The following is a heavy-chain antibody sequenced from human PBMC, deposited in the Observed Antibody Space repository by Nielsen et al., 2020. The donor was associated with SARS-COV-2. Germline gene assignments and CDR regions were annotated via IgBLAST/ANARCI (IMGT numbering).Heavy chain of an antibody. CDR3: ARDVSGYGYFDY. V-gene: IGHV3-30-3*01. CDR1: GFTFSSYA. CDR2: ISYDGSNK. Sequence: GESLKISCAASGFTFSSYAMHWVRQAPGKGLEWVAVISYDGSNKYYADSVKGRFTISRDNSKNTLYLQMNSLRAEDTAVYYCARDVSGYGYFDYWGQGTLVTVSS. D-gene: IGHD5/OR15-5a*01. J-gene: IGHJ4*02.